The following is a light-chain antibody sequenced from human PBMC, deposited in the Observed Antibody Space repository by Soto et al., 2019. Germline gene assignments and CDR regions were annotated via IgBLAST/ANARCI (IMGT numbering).Light chain of an antibody. CDR3: QQANSFPLT. Sequence: IQLTQSPSSLSASVGDRVTITCRASQDSTKYLAWYQQKPGKAPNLMIYDASTLHSGVPSRFRGSGSGTEFTLTISSLQPEDFETYYCQQANSFPLTFGPGTKVDIK. J-gene: IGKJ3*01. CDR2: DAS. V-gene: IGKV1-9*01. CDR1: QDSTKY.